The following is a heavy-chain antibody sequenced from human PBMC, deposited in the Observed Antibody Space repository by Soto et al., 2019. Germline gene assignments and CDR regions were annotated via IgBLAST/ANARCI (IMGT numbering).Heavy chain of an antibody. J-gene: IGHJ4*02. CDR3: AKSKMGVRYFDWLSAGY. CDR1: GFTFSSYG. D-gene: IGHD3-9*01. Sequence: GGSLRLSCAASGFTFSSYGMSWVRQAPGKGLEWVSAISGSGGSTYYADSVKGRFTISRDNSKNTLYLEMNSLRAEDTAVYYCAKSKMGVRYFDWLSAGYWGQGTLVTVSS. V-gene: IGHV3-23*01. CDR2: ISGSGGST.